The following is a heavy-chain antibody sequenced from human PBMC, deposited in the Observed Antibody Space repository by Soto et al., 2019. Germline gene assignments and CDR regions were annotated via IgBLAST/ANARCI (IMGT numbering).Heavy chain of an antibody. CDR2: IYSGGST. V-gene: IGHV3-53*01. Sequence: GGSLRLSCAASGFTVSSNYMSWVRQAPGKGLEWVSVIYSGGSTYYADSVKSRFTISRDNSKNTLYLQMNSLRAEDTAVYYCARDLTALRAFDIWGQGTMVTVS. D-gene: IGHD3-16*01. CDR1: GFTVSSNY. CDR3: ARDLTALRAFDI. J-gene: IGHJ3*02.